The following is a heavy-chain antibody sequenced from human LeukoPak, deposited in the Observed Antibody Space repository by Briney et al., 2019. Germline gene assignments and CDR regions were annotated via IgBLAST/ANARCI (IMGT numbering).Heavy chain of an antibody. D-gene: IGHD3-10*01. Sequence: QSGGSLRLSCAASGFTFSSYAMSWVRQAPGKGLEWVSAISGSGGSTYYADSVKGRFTISRDNSKNTLYLQMNSLRAEDTAVYYCAKDSVRFGELCYWGQGTLVTVSS. CDR3: AKDSVRFGELCY. J-gene: IGHJ4*02. CDR2: ISGSGGST. V-gene: IGHV3-23*01. CDR1: GFTFSSYA.